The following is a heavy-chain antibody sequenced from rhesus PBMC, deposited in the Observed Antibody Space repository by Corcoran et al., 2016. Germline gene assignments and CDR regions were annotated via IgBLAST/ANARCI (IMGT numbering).Heavy chain of an antibody. CDR1: GGSFSSYW. Sequence: QVQLQESGPGRVKPSETLSLTCAVSGGSFSSYWWTWIRQFPGKGLEWIGEINGNSGSTNYNPSLRSRVTISKDASKSQFSLKLSSVTAADTAVYYCAAAAHGAYWGQGVLVTVSS. CDR2: INGNSGST. CDR3: AAAAHGAY. J-gene: IGHJ4*01. D-gene: IGHD6-31*01. V-gene: IGHV4-80*01.